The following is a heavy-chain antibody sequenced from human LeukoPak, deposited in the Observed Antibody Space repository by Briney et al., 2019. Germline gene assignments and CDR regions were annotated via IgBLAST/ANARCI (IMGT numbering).Heavy chain of an antibody. J-gene: IGHJ4*02. CDR1: GFTFSSYG. CDR2: ISFDGSNK. CDR3: ARSGYDLYYFDY. Sequence: GGSLRLSCAASGFTFSSYGMHWVRQTPGKGLEWVAGISFDGSNKYYADSVKGRLTISRDNSKNTLYLQMNSLRAEDTAVYYCARSGYDLYYFDYCGLGTLVTVSS. V-gene: IGHV3-30*03. D-gene: IGHD5-12*01.